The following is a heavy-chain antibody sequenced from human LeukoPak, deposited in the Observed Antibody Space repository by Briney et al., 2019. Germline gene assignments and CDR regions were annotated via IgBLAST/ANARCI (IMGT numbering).Heavy chain of an antibody. J-gene: IGHJ5*02. Sequence: SETLSLTCTVSGDSISSGSYYWSWIRQPAGEGLEWIGRIYSSGRTHYSPSLKSRVAISVDTSKNRFSLRLSSVTAADTAVYYCARDLGGSYSSETWFDPWGQGTLVTVSS. CDR2: IYSSGRT. V-gene: IGHV4-61*02. D-gene: IGHD1-26*01. CDR1: GDSISSGSYY. CDR3: ARDLGGSYSSETWFDP.